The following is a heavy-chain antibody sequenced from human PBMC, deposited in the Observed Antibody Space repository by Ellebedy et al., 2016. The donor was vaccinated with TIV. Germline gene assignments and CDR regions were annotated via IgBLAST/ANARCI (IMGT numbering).Heavy chain of an antibody. Sequence: GESLKISCAASGFVFSPYGMTWIRQAPGKGLEWLSVISGGGQTIYSADSVRGRFTISRDNAKNSLYLQVNSLRVEDTAVYYCARVRGGWYLDLWGQGTLVTVSS. D-gene: IGHD6-19*01. CDR1: GFVFSPYG. CDR2: ISGGGQTI. CDR3: ARVRGGWYLDL. V-gene: IGHV3-48*01. J-gene: IGHJ4*02.